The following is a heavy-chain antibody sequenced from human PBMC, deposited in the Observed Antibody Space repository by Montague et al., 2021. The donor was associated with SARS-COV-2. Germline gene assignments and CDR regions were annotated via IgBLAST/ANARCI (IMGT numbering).Heavy chain of an antibody. D-gene: IGHD3-3*01. J-gene: IGHJ3*01. CDR2: INDRGST. V-gene: IGHV4-34*01. CDR3: ARGQVTIFGVLIMLPAAGAVDV. Sequence: SETLSLTCAVYGGSFSGYYWTWIRQPPGKGLEWVGEINDRGSTNSNPSFESRLTMSVATSKNQFSLRLKSVSAADTAVYYCARGQVTIFGVLIMLPAAGAVDVWGQGTTVTVSS. CDR1: GGSFSGYY.